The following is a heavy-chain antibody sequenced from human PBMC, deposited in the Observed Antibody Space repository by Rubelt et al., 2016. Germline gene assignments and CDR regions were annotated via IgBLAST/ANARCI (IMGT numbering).Heavy chain of an antibody. V-gene: IGHV2-5*02. CDR1: GFSLRTSVVG. D-gene: IGHD5-18*01. Sequence: QITLKESGPTLVKPTQTLTLTCTFSGFSLRTSVVGVGWIRQPPGTALAWLALIYWDDDQRYSPSLQSRLTNTKDIYKNTVGHTKSKMYPVETATYYRAHRQRVIRRYSYGSNRLDYWGQGTLVTVSS. CDR3: AHRQRVIRRYSYGSNRLDY. CDR2: IYWDDDQ. J-gene: IGHJ4*02.